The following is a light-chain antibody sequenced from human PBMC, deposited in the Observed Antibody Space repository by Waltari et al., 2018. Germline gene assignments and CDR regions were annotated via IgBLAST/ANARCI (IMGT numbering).Light chain of an antibody. CDR1: QSVNSW. CDR3: QQYNSYSLWT. Sequence: DIQMTQSPSTLSASIGDRVTIPCRASQSVNSWLAWYQQKPGKAPKPLISKSSNLDSGVPSRFSGGGSGTEFTLTISSLQPDDFATYYCQQYNSYSLWTFGQGTKVEIK. CDR2: KSS. V-gene: IGKV1-5*03. J-gene: IGKJ1*01.